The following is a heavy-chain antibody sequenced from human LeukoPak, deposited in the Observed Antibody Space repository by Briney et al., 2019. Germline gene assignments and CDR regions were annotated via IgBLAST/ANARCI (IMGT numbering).Heavy chain of an antibody. CDR2: ISGSGGST. CDR3: ATGRTIVVVPAAMPDY. D-gene: IGHD2-2*01. CDR1: GFTFSSYA. J-gene: IGHJ4*02. Sequence: GGSLRLSRAASGFTFSSYAMSSVRQAPGKGLEWVSAISGSGGSTYYADSVKGRFTISRDNSKNTLYLQMNSLRAEDTAVYYCATGRTIVVVPAAMPDYWGQGTLVTVSS. V-gene: IGHV3-23*01.